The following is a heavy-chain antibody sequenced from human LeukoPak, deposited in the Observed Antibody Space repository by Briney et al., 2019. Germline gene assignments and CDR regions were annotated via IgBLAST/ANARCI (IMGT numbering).Heavy chain of an antibody. D-gene: IGHD6-6*01. J-gene: IGHJ4*02. V-gene: IGHV3-23*01. CDR3: AKEYVEGSYYFDY. Sequence: GGSLRPPCAASGFTFSSYAMSWVRQAPGKGLEWVSAISGSGGSTYYADSVKGRFTISRDNSKNTLYPQMNSLRAEDTAIYYCAKEYVEGSYYFDYWGQGTLVTDSS. CDR1: GFTFSSYA. CDR2: ISGSGGST.